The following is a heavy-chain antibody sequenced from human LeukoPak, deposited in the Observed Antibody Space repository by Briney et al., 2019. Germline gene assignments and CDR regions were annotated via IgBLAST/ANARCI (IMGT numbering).Heavy chain of an antibody. CDR3: AKSVIVLVPAATNYYYYYMDV. Sequence: GGSLRLSCAASGFTFSSYGMHWVRQAPGKGLEWVAFIRYDGSNKYYADSVKGRFTISRDNSKNTLYLQMNSLRAEDTAVYYCAKSVIVLVPAATNYYYYYMDVWGKGTTVTISS. V-gene: IGHV3-30*02. J-gene: IGHJ6*03. D-gene: IGHD2-2*01. CDR2: IRYDGSNK. CDR1: GFTFSSYG.